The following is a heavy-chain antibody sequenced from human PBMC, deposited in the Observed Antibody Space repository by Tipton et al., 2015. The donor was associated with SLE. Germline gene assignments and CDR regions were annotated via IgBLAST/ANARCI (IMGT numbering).Heavy chain of an antibody. CDR1: GGSFSGYY. Sequence: GSLRLSCAVYGGSFSGYYWSWVRQAPGKGLEWVANIKQDGSEKYYVDSVKGRFTISRDNAKNSLYLQMNSLRAEDTAVYYCARSYVDTAMVPDYWGQGTLVTVSS. J-gene: IGHJ4*02. CDR2: IKQDGSEK. D-gene: IGHD5-18*01. V-gene: IGHV3-7*01. CDR3: ARSYVDTAMVPDY.